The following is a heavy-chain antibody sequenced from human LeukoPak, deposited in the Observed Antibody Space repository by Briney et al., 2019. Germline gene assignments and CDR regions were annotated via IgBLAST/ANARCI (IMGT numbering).Heavy chain of an antibody. D-gene: IGHD3-16*01. Sequence: GGSLRLSCSASGFTFSDYDMTWFRQAPGKGLEWVSSISGLSSHIYYGDSVKGRFSISRDNTKNSLYLQMNSLGAEDTAVYYCGRAFPPLRTSSAGDLWGQGTLVTVSS. V-gene: IGHV3-21*01. CDR1: GFTFSDYD. J-gene: IGHJ4*02. CDR3: GRAFPPLRTSSAGDL. CDR2: ISGLSSHI.